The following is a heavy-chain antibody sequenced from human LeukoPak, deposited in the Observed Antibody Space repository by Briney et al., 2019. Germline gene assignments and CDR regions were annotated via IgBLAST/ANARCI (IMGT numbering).Heavy chain of an antibody. V-gene: IGHV3-48*03. CDR1: GFSFSSYE. CDR3: ARDYLSSRNWFDP. J-gene: IGHJ5*02. D-gene: IGHD6-13*01. CDR2: INSGSGTNI. Sequence: GGSLRLSCAASGFSFSSYEMIWVRQAPGKGLEWISYINSGSGTNIFYADSVKGRFTISRDNAKNSLYLQMNSLRAEDTAVYYCARDYLSSRNWFDPWGQGTLVTVSS.